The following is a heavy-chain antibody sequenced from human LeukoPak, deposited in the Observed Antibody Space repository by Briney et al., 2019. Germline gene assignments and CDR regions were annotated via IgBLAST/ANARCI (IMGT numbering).Heavy chain of an antibody. CDR3: ARAPSGYYDSSGYSGFDP. V-gene: IGHV4-34*01. CDR1: GVSFSGYY. J-gene: IGHJ5*02. CDR2: INHSGST. D-gene: IGHD3-22*01. Sequence: SETLSLTCAVYGVSFSGYYWSSIRQPPGKGLEWIGEINHSGSTYYNPSLKSRVTISVDRSKNQFSLKLSSVTAADTAVYYCARAPSGYYDSSGYSGFDPWGQGTLVTVSS.